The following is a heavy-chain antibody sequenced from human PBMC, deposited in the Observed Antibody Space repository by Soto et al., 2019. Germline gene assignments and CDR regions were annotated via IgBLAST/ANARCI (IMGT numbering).Heavy chain of an antibody. CDR2: IYPGDSDT. V-gene: IGHV5-51*01. J-gene: IGHJ4*02. CDR3: ARETSLGYCSGGSCSQFDY. Sequence: PGESLKISCKGSGYSFTSYWIGWVRQMPGKGLEWMGIIYPGDSDTRYSPSFQGQVTISADKSISTAYLQWSSLTASDTAMYYCARETSLGYCSGGSCSQFDYCGQGTLVTVSS. D-gene: IGHD2-15*01. CDR1: GYSFTSYW.